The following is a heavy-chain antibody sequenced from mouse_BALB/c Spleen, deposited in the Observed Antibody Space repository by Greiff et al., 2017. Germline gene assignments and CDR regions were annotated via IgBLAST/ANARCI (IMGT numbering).Heavy chain of an antibody. CDR2: IRLKSNNYAT. J-gene: IGHJ2*01. Sequence: EVMLVESGGGLVQPGGSLTLSCVASGFTFSNYWMNWVRQSPGKGLEWVAEIRLKSNNYATHYAESVKGRFTISRDDSKSSVYLQMNNLRAEDTGIYYCTRDHNSILRLLDYWGQGTTLTVSS. D-gene: IGHD1-2*01. CDR3: TRDHNSILRLLDY. CDR1: GFTFSNYW. V-gene: IGHV6-6*02.